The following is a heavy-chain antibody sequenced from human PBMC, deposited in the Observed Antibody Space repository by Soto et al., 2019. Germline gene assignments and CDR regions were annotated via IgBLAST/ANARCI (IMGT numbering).Heavy chain of an antibody. Sequence: SETLSLTCAVSGYSISSGYYWGWIRQPPGKGLEWIGSIYHSGSTYYNPSLKSRVTISVDTSRNQFSLKLSSVTAADTAVYYCASNYYDSSGYFDYWGQGTLVTVSS. J-gene: IGHJ4*02. CDR3: ASNYYDSSGYFDY. CDR1: GYSISSGYY. D-gene: IGHD3-22*01. V-gene: IGHV4-38-2*01. CDR2: IYHSGST.